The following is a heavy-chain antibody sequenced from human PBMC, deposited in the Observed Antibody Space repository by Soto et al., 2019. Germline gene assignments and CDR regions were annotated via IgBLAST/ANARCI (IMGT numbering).Heavy chain of an antibody. J-gene: IGHJ6*02. Sequence: QVQLVQSGAEVKKPGSSVKVSCKASGGTFSSYAISWVRQAPGQGLERMGGIIPIFGTANYAQKFQGRVTINAEKSTSTAYMELSSLRSEYTAVYYCATRNDFWSGNTYYYYYGMDVWGQGTTVTVSS. CDR2: IIPIFGTA. D-gene: IGHD3-3*01. CDR3: ATRNDFWSGNTYYYYYGMDV. V-gene: IGHV1-69*06. CDR1: GGTFSSYA.